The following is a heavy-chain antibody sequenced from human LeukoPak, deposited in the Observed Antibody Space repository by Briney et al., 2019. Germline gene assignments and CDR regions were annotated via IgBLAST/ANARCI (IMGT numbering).Heavy chain of an antibody. Sequence: GGSLRLSCAASGFTFSSYEMNWVRQAPGKGLEWVSYISSSGSTIYYADSVKGRFTISRDNAKNSLYLQTNSLRAEDTAVYYCACASYGDYGGDGYWGQGTLVTVSS. J-gene: IGHJ4*02. D-gene: IGHD4-17*01. CDR2: ISSSGSTI. CDR3: ACASYGDYGGDGY. V-gene: IGHV3-48*03. CDR1: GFTFSSYE.